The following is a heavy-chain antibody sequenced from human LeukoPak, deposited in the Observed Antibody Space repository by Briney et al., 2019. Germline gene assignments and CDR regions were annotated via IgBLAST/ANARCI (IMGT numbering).Heavy chain of an antibody. D-gene: IGHD6-13*01. V-gene: IGHV1-8*01. CDR3: ARPIAAAAVNDAFDI. Sequence: GASVKVSCKASGYTFTSYDINWVRQATGQGPEWMGWMNPNSGNTGYAQKFQGRVTMTRNTSISTAYMELSSLRSEDTAVYYCARPIAAAAVNDAFDIWGQGTMVTVSS. J-gene: IGHJ3*02. CDR2: MNPNSGNT. CDR1: GYTFTSYD.